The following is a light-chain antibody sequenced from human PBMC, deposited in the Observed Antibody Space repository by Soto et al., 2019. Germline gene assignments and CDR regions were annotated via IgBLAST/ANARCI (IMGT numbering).Light chain of an antibody. J-gene: IGKJ1*01. Sequence: AIQMTQSPYSLSASVGDRVTITCRASQGIRNDLGWYQQKPGKAPNLPIYAASSLQSVVPSRFSGSRSGTDFTLTMSSLQPEDLATYYCLQDYNYPRTFSQ. CDR2: AAS. V-gene: IGKV1-6*01. CDR3: LQDYNYPRT. CDR1: QGIRND.